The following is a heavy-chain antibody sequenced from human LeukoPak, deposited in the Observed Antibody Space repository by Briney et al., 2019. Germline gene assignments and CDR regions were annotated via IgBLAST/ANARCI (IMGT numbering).Heavy chain of an antibody. Sequence: GGSLRLSCTASGVTFSDYYMTWIRHAPGEGLEWLSYISTSGDITSYADSVKGRFTISRDNAKKSLYLQIDSLRAEDTAIYYCARDRQFRLHDPWGQGILVTVSS. D-gene: IGHD3-16*01. CDR3: ARDRQFRLHDP. V-gene: IGHV3-11*01. J-gene: IGHJ5*02. CDR2: ISTSGDIT. CDR1: GVTFSDYY.